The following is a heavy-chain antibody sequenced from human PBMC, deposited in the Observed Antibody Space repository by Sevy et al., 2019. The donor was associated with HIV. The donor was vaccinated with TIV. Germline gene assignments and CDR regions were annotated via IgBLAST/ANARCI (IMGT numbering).Heavy chain of an antibody. CDR1: GFTFSRYT. Sequence: GGSLRLSCAASGFTFSRYTMTWVRQAPGKGLEWVSTFCFGDGTMNYADSAKGRFTISRDNSKKTLYLQMNSLRAEDTVIYYCVREGCTKPHDYWGQGTLVTVSS. J-gene: IGHJ4*02. CDR3: VREGCTKPHDY. D-gene: IGHD2-8*01. CDR2: FCFGDGTM. V-gene: IGHV3-23*01.